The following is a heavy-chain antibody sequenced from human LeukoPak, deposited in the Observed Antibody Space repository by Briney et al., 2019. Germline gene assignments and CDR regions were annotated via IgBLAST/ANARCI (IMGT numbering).Heavy chain of an antibody. CDR1: GFTFSSYG. CDR2: IWSDGSEN. CDR3: ARINCSGGTCYDYFDD. D-gene: IGHD2-15*01. V-gene: IGHV3-33*01. Sequence: HPGRSLRLSCTASGFTFSSYGMHWVRQAPGKGLEWVALIWSDGSENYYADSVEGRFTISRDNSKDTLYLHMDSLRVEDTAQYFCARINCSGGTCYDYFDDWGQGTLVTVSS. J-gene: IGHJ4*02.